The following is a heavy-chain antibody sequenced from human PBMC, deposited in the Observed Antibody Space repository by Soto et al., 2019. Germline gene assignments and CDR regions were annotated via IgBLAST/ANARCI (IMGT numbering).Heavy chain of an antibody. Sequence: QITLKESGPSPVKPTQTLTVTCTFSGFSLSNSGVGVAWIRQPPGKALEWLALIYGDNDKRYSPSLKTRLTTPXXXSXXQVVLTMTNVDPVDTATYYCAHCTLHDYGDYDPGTSHVFDSWGQGTLVTVSS. V-gene: IGHV2-5*02. J-gene: IGHJ4*02. CDR3: AHCTLHDYGDYDPGTSHVFDS. D-gene: IGHD4-17*01. CDR2: IYGDNDK. CDR1: GFSLSNSGVG.